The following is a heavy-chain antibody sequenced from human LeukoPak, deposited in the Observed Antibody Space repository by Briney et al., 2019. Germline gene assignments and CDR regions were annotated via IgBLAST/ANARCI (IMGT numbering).Heavy chain of an antibody. V-gene: IGHV3-23*01. D-gene: IGHD2-21*01. J-gene: IGHJ5*02. CDR1: GFTFDNHA. CDR2: ITGTGFDT. Sequence: GGSLRLSCAASGFTFDNHAMTWVRQAPGKGLEWVSLITGTGFDTYTANSVKGQFITSRDNSKNSLYLRLNSLRPEDTAMYYCAKMAIAKGATQGRGFLQFDLWGQGTLVTVSS. CDR3: AKMAIAKGATQGRGFLQFDL.